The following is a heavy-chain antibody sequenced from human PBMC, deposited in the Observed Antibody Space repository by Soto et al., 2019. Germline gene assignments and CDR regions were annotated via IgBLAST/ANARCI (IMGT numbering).Heavy chain of an antibody. CDR3: VTVRTGTREYDY. D-gene: IGHD1-1*01. Sequence: QVQLQESGPGLVKPSQTLSLICTVSGGSISSADSHWSWIRQPPGTGLEWNGYISYSGSTSYTPSLKSRVTISLDTSNNQFSLSLNSVTAADTAVYYCVTVRTGTREYDYWGQGSMVTVSA. V-gene: IGHV4-30-4*01. J-gene: IGHJ4*02. CDR1: GGSISSADSH. CDR2: ISYSGST.